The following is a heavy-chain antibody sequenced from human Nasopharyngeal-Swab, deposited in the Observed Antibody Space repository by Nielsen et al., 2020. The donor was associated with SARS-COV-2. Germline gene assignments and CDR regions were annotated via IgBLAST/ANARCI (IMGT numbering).Heavy chain of an antibody. D-gene: IGHD5-18*01. J-gene: IGHJ3*02. V-gene: IGHV3-9*01. CDR1: GFPFDDYA. CDR3: TRDVGTDVATATTTDSDAFNI. Sequence: GGSLRLSCAGSGFPFDDYAIHWVRQAPGKGLEWVSSITWNSGSRDYADSVKGRFTISRDNAWNSLYLQMNSLSAEDTAVYYCTRDVGTDVATATTTDSDAFNIWGQGTMAIVSS. CDR2: ITWNSGSR.